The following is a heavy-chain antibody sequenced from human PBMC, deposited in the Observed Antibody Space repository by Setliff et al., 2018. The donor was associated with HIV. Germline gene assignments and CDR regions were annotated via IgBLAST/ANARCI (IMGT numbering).Heavy chain of an antibody. V-gene: IGHV4-61*02. CDR2: IYTSGST. J-gene: IGHJ1*01. D-gene: IGHD1-26*01. CDR3: ARQSSGSPEYFQH. Sequence: SETLSLTCTVSGGSISSGSYYWSWIRQPAGKGLEWIGRIYTSGSTKYNPSLKSRVTISVDKSKNQFSLKLNSVTAADTAVYYCARQSSGSPEYFQHWGQGTLVTVSS. CDR1: GGSISSGSYY.